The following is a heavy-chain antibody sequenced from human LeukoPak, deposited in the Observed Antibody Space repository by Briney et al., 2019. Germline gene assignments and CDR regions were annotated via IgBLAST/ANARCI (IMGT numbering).Heavy chain of an antibody. Sequence: PGGSLRLSCAASGFTFSSYAMSWVRQAPGEGLEWVSAISGSGGSTYYADSVKGRFTISRDNSKNTLYLQMNSLRAEDTAVYYCAKDRLGYCSSTSCYGDAFDIWGQGTMVTVSS. CDR3: AKDRLGYCSSTSCYGDAFDI. J-gene: IGHJ3*02. D-gene: IGHD2-2*01. CDR2: ISGSGGST. V-gene: IGHV3-23*01. CDR1: GFTFSSYA.